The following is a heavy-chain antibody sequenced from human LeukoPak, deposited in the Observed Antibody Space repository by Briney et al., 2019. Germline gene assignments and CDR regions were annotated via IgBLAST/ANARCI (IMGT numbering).Heavy chain of an antibody. CDR3: ARRIRDGNPKFDY. CDR2: IFYSGNT. D-gene: IGHD5-24*01. CDR1: GGSISSSSYF. V-gene: IGHV4-39*01. Sequence: SETLSLTCTVSGGSISSSSYFWGWIRQPPGKGLEWIGNIFYSGNTYYNPSLKSRVTISVDTSKDQFSLKVRSVTAADTSVYYCARRIRDGNPKFDYWGQGALVTVSS. J-gene: IGHJ4*02.